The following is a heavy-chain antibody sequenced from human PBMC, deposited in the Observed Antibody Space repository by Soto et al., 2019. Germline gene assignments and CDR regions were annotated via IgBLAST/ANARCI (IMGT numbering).Heavy chain of an antibody. J-gene: IGHJ5*02. CDR1: GFTFSSYA. CDR3: ARGDSIHHPGFDP. D-gene: IGHD2-21*01. V-gene: IGHV3-30-3*01. CDR2: ISYDGSNK. Sequence: QVQLVESGGGVVQPGRSLRLSCAASGFTFSSYAMHWVRQAPGKGLEWVAVISYDGSNKYYADSVKGRFTFSRDNSKNALDLQMNSLRAEDAAVYYCARGDSIHHPGFDPWGQGTLVTVSS.